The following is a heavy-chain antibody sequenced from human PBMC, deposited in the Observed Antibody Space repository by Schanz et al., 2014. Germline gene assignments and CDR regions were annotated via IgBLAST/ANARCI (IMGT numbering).Heavy chain of an antibody. CDR3: ARGGSVATIAAYTWFDP. CDR2: IYSRGSS. Sequence: QVQLQESGPGLVKPSQTLSLTCTVSGDSISSGGYFWSWVRQPAGKGLEWIGRIYSRGSSTYNPSLKSRVTISIDTSNNQFSLKLNSVTAADTAVYYCARGGSVATIAAYTWFDPWGQGTLVTVSS. D-gene: IGHD5-12*01. J-gene: IGHJ5*02. CDR1: GDSISSGGYF. V-gene: IGHV4-61*02.